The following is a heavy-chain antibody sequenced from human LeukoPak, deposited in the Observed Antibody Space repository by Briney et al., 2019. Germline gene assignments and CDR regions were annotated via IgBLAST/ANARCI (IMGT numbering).Heavy chain of an antibody. CDR3: ARGKLRTYYYYGMDV. J-gene: IGHJ6*02. V-gene: IGHV4-34*01. CDR2: INHSGST. D-gene: IGHD5-24*01. Sequence: SEIMSLTCAVYGGSFSGYYWSWIRQPPGKGLEWIGEINHSGSTNYNPSLKSRVTISVDTSKNQFSLKLSSVTAADTAVYYCARGKLRTYYYYGMDVWGQGTTVTVSS. CDR1: GGSFSGYY.